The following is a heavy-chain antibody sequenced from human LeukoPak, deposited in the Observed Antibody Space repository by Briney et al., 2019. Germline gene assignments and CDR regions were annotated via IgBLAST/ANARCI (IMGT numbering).Heavy chain of an antibody. V-gene: IGHV3-15*01. Sequence: GGSLRLSCAASGFTFSNAWMSWVRQAPGKGPEWVGRIKSKTDGGTTDYAAPVKGRFTISRDDSKNTLYLQMNSLRAEDTAVYYCAKGYWVITFGGVIAPFDYWGQGTLVTVSS. J-gene: IGHJ4*02. CDR3: AKGYWVITFGGVIAPFDY. D-gene: IGHD3-16*02. CDR2: IKSKTDGGTT. CDR1: GFTFSNAW.